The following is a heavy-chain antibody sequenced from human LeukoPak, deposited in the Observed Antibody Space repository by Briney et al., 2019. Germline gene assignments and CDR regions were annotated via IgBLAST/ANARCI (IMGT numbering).Heavy chain of an antibody. D-gene: IGHD7-27*01. CDR2: ISSSGTTI. CDR1: GFTFSSYE. Sequence: GGSLRLSCAASGFTFSSYEMNWVRQAPGKGLEWVSYISSSGTTIYYADSVKGRFTISRDSAKNSLYLQMNSLRTEDTAVYYCAREPVTGDYYFDYWGQGTLVTVSS. J-gene: IGHJ4*02. CDR3: AREPVTGDYYFDY. V-gene: IGHV3-48*03.